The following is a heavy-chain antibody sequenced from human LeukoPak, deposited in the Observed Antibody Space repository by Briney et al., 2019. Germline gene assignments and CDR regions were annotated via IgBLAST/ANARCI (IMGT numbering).Heavy chain of an antibody. Sequence: GESLQISFQVSGYTFINYWIGWVRQMPAQGLEWMGIIYPGDSDTKYSSPSFHGQVIISADKSINTAYLQWNSLKASDTAMYYCARLYSRTDSRWGYFDYWGQGTLVTVSS. V-gene: IGHV5-51*01. J-gene: IGHJ4*02. CDR2: IYPGDSDT. CDR3: ARLYSRTDSRWGYFDY. CDR1: GYTFINYW. D-gene: IGHD4-23*01.